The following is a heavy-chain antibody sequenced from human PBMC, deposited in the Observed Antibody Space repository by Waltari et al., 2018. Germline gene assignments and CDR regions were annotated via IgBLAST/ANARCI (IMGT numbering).Heavy chain of an antibody. Sequence: QVQLVQSGAEVKKPGSSVKVSCKTAGGPFSSSGTSWVRQAPGQGLEWVGRIIPLLGVTNYAQQLLGRVTMTADKSTNTAYMELSSLRSEDTAVYYCARDVVDSNYWEGYFDLWGRGTLVAVSS. D-gene: IGHD1-1*01. V-gene: IGHV1-69*04. J-gene: IGHJ2*01. CDR1: GGPFSSSG. CDR3: ARDVVDSNYWEGYFDL. CDR2: IIPLLGVT.